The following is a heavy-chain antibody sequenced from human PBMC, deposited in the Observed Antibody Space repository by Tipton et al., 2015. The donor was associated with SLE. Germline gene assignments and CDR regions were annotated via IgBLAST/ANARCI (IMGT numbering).Heavy chain of an antibody. CDR1: GFIFDDYG. CDR2: INWNGEST. J-gene: IGHJ5*02. CDR3: VTDFSGPTEA. D-gene: IGHD2-21*02. Sequence: SLRLSCVASGFIFDDYGMSWVRKVPGKGLEWVSGINWNGESTGYADSLKGRFTISRDNAQNSLYLQMNSLTVEDTAVYYCVTDFSGPTEAWGRGTLVTVSS. V-gene: IGHV3-20*04.